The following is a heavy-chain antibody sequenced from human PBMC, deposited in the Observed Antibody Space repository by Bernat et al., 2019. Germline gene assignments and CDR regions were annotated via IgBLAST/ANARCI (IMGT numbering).Heavy chain of an antibody. V-gene: IGHV3-30-3*01. CDR2: ISYDGSNK. D-gene: IGHD3-3*01. CDR3: ARDRTKDEWLFDSVDY. Sequence: VQLVESGGGVVQPGRSLRLSCAASGFTFSSYAMHWVRQAPGKGLEWVAVISYDGSNKYYADSVKGRFTISRDNSKNTLYLQMNSLRAEDTAVYYCARDRTKDEWLFDSVDYWGQGTLVTVSS. J-gene: IGHJ4*02. CDR1: GFTFSSYA.